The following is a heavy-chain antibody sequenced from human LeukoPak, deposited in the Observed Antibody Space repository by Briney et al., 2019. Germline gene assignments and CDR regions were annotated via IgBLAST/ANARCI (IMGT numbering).Heavy chain of an antibody. CDR1: GGTFSSYA. CDR3: ARLPDGSGSYNWFDP. V-gene: IGHV1-69*04. D-gene: IGHD3-10*01. CDR2: IIPILGIA. J-gene: IGHJ5*02. Sequence: ASVKVSCKASGGTFSSYAISWVRQAPGQGLEWMGRIIPILGIANYAQKFQGRVTITADKSTSTAYMELSSLRSEDTAVYYCARLPDGSGSYNWFDPWGQGTLVTVSS.